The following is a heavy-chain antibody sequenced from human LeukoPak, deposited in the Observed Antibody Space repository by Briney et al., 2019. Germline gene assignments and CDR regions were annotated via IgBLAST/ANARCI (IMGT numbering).Heavy chain of an antibody. CDR2: ISGGGGST. Sequence: GGSLRLSCAASGFTFTSYSMNWVRQAPGKGLEWVSTISGGGGSTYYADSVKGRFTISRDNSKNTLYLQVNCLRAEDTAVYYCAKGGKWDVTPFDYWGQGTLVTVSS. J-gene: IGHJ4*02. CDR1: GFTFTSYS. D-gene: IGHD1-26*01. CDR3: AKGGKWDVTPFDY. V-gene: IGHV3-23*01.